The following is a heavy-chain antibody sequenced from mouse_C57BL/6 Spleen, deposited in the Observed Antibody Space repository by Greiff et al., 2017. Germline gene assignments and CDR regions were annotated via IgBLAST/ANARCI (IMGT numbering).Heavy chain of an antibody. CDR1: GYTFTDYY. D-gene: IGHD1-1*01. CDR3: ARPSPTVVASDWYFDV. J-gene: IGHJ1*03. Sequence: QVQLQQSGAELVRPGASVKLSCKASGYTFTDYYINWVKQRPGQGLEWIARIYPGSGNTYYNEKFKGKATLTAEKSSSTAYMQLSSLTSEDSAVYFCARPSPTVVASDWYFDVWGTGTTVTVSS. CDR2: IYPGSGNT. V-gene: IGHV1-76*01.